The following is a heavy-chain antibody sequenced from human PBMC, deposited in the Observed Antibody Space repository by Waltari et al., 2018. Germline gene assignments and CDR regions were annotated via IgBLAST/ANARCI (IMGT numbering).Heavy chain of an antibody. CDR3: ATQHDRYFDWLLYRDAFDI. CDR2: IIPIFGTA. CDR1: GGTFSSYA. J-gene: IGHJ3*02. D-gene: IGHD3-9*01. V-gene: IGHV1-69*08. Sequence: QVQLVQSGAEVKKPGSSVKVSCKASGGTFSSYAISWVRQAPGQGLEWMGRIIPIFGTANYEQKFQGRVTITADKSTSTAYMELSSLRSEDTAVYYCATQHDRYFDWLLYRDAFDIWGQGTMVTVSS.